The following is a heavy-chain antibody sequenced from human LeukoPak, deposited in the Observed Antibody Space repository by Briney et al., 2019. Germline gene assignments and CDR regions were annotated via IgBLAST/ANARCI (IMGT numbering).Heavy chain of an antibody. D-gene: IGHD3-10*01. Sequence: SETLSLTCTVSGGSVSNGNYYWSWLRQPPGKALEWIGYIYYTGSTSYNPSLEGRVTISVDTSKNQFSVKLNSVTAADTAVYYCARIITDPDAFDIWGQGTMVTVSS. J-gene: IGHJ3*02. CDR1: GGSVSNGNYY. CDR3: ARIITDPDAFDI. V-gene: IGHV4-61*01. CDR2: IYYTGST.